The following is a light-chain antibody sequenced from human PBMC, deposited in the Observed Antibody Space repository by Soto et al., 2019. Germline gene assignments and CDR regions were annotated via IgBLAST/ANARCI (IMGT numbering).Light chain of an antibody. V-gene: IGKV3-15*01. CDR3: QQFHDWPMT. J-gene: IGKJ3*01. CDR2: GAS. CDR1: QSISSN. Sequence: EIVMTQSPATLSVSPGERATLSCRASQSISSNLAWYQQKPVQAPRLLISGASTRATGIPARFSGSGSGTDFTLTISSLQSEDFAVYYCQQFHDWPMTFGPGTKVDIK.